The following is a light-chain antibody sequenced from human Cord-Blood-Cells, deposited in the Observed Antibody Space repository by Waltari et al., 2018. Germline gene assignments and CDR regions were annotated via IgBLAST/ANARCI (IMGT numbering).Light chain of an antibody. Sequence: QSALTQPASVSGSPGQSITLSCTGTSSDVAGYNYVSRYQQHPGKAPKLMIYDVSNRPSGVSNRFSGSKSGNTASLTISGLQAEDEADYYCSSYTSSSTLVVFGGGTKLTVL. CDR1: SSDVAGYNY. J-gene: IGLJ2*01. CDR2: DVS. CDR3: SSYTSSSTLVV. V-gene: IGLV2-14*01.